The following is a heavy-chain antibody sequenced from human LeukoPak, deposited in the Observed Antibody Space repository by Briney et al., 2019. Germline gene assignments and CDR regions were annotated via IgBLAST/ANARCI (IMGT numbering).Heavy chain of an antibody. CDR1: GFTFSYYA. V-gene: IGHV3-23*01. CDR3: AKDIFGSKYCTSASCSSGGNF. J-gene: IGHJ4*02. Sequence: GGSLRLSCAASGFTFSYYAMSWARQAPGKGLEWVSAISGSGSNTYYADSVKGRFTISRDNSKNTLYLQMNSLRAEETAVYYCAKDIFGSKYCTSASCSSGGNFWGQGTLVTVSS. D-gene: IGHD2-2*01. CDR2: ISGSGSNT.